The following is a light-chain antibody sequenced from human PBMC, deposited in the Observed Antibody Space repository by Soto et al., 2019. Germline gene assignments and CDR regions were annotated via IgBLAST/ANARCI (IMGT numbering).Light chain of an antibody. J-gene: IGLJ1*01. V-gene: IGLV2-14*01. CDR1: SSDVGGYNY. CDR3: SSYTSSSTLDV. CDR2: DVS. Sequence: QSVLTQPASVSGSPGQSITISCTGTSSDVGGYNYVSWYQQHPGKAPKLMIYDVSNRPSGVSNRFSGSKSGNTASLTISGLQAEDEADYYCSSYTSSSTLDVFGTGTK.